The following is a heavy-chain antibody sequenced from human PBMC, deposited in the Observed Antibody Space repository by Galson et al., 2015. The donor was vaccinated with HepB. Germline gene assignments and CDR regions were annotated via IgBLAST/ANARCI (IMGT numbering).Heavy chain of an antibody. D-gene: IGHD3-22*01. J-gene: IGHJ4*02. CDR1: SGGFS. CDR3: ARVSFSYGRSDYSHYFDS. CDR2: FYHTGNT. V-gene: IGHV4-30-2*01. Sequence: SGGFSWSWLRQPPGKGLEWIGFFYHTGNTYYSPSLKSRVTISEDRSKNQFSLNLSSVTAADAAVYYCARVSFSYGRSDYSHYFDSWGQGTLVTVSS.